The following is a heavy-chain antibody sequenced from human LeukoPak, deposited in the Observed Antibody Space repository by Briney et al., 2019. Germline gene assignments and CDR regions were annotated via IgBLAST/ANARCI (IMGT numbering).Heavy chain of an antibody. CDR1: GGSISSGGYY. V-gene: IGHV4-31*03. D-gene: IGHD6-13*01. CDR2: IYYSGST. Sequence: PSETLSLTCTVSGGSISSGGYYWSCIRQHPGKGLEWIGYIYYSGSTYYNPSLKSRVTISVDTSKNQFSLKLSSVTAADTAVYYCARAAAGTGADYWGQGTLVTVSS. J-gene: IGHJ4*02. CDR3: ARAAAGTGADY.